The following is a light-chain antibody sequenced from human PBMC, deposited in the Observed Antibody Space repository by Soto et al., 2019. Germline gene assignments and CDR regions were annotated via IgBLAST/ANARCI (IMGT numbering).Light chain of an antibody. Sequence: EMVLTQSPGTLSLSPGERATLSCRASQSVSSDYLAWFQQKPGQSPRLLIYGASSRATGIPDRFSGSGSETDFTLTISRLEPEDFAVYYCQQYGSSPFTFGGGTKLDIK. CDR3: QQYGSSPFT. J-gene: IGKJ4*01. CDR2: GAS. CDR1: QSVSSDY. V-gene: IGKV3-20*01.